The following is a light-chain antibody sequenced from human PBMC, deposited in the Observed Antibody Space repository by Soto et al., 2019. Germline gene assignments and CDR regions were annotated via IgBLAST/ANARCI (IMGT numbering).Light chain of an antibody. J-gene: IGLJ1*01. CDR2: GNS. Sequence: QSVLTQPPSVSGAPGQRVTISCTGSSSNIGAGYDVHWYQQVPGTAPKLLIYGNSNRPSGVPDRFSGSKSGTSASLATTGLQAEDEADYYCQSYDSSLSYLFGTGTKLTVL. CDR1: SSNIGAGYD. CDR3: QSYDSSLSYL. V-gene: IGLV1-40*01.